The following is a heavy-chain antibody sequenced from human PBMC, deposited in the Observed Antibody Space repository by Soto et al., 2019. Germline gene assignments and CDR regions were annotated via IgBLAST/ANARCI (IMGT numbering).Heavy chain of an antibody. CDR1: GFIFSNFD. CDR3: VRGLPGGFDP. J-gene: IGHJ5*02. Sequence: PGGSLRLSCGASGFIFSNFDMHWVRQTTEKGLEWVSGIGFAGDTNYSGSVKGRFTISRENAKNSLFLQMNSLRVGDTAVYYCVRGLPGGFDPWGLGTLVTVSS. V-gene: IGHV3-13*01. D-gene: IGHD3-10*01. CDR2: IGFAGDT.